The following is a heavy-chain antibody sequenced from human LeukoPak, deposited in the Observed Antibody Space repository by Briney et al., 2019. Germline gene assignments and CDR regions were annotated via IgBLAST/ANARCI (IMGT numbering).Heavy chain of an antibody. CDR3: ARVPSLQWLVRGAFDI. CDR1: GFTFDDYG. V-gene: IGHV3-20*04. CDR2: FNWNGGST. Sequence: GGSLRLSCAASGFTFDDYGMSWVRQAPGKGLKWVSGFNWNGGSTGYADSVKGRFTISRDNAKNSLYLQMNSLSAEDTALYYCARVPSLQWLVRGAFDIWGQGTMVTVSS. J-gene: IGHJ3*02. D-gene: IGHD6-19*01.